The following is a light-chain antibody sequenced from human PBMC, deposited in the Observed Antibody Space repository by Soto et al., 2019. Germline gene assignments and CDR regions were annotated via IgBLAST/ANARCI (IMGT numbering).Light chain of an antibody. CDR2: GAS. CDR1: QSVSSN. CDR3: HQYDDGPYT. V-gene: IGKV3-15*01. Sequence: EIVMTHSPATLSVSPGERATLSFRASQSVSSNVAWYQQIPGQTPRLLIYGASTRATGIPVRFSGSGSGTEFTLTISSLQSEDFAVYYCHQYDDGPYTFGQGTKVDI. J-gene: IGKJ2*01.